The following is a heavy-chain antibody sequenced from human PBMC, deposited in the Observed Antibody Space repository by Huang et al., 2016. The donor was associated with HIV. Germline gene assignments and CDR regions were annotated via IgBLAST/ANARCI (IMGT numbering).Heavy chain of an antibody. D-gene: IGHD5-12*01. Sequence: EVQLWESGGTLVQPGGSLRLSCGASGFTFSNYAMSWVGQAAGEGLEWVSFISGSSGTIYYADSVKGRFTISRDNVKKTVYLQMNSLRVEDAAVYYCAKDRGDGYSGYDYDYWGQGTLVTVSS. J-gene: IGHJ4*02. V-gene: IGHV3-23*01. CDR3: AKDRGDGYSGYDYDY. CDR1: GFTFSNYA. CDR2: ISGSSGTI.